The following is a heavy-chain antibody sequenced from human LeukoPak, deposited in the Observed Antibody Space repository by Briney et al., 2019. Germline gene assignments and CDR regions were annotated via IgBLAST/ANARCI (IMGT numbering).Heavy chain of an antibody. CDR3: ARAPIYVVVVPAATTQTYYYYMDV. V-gene: IGHV4-59*01. Sequence: SETLSLTCTVSGGSISSYYWSWIRQPPGKGLEWIGYIYYSGSTNYNPSLKSRVTISVDTSKNQFSLKLSSVTAADTAVYYCARAPIYVVVVPAATTQTYYYYMDVWGKGTTVTVSS. J-gene: IGHJ6*03. CDR1: GGSISSYY. D-gene: IGHD2-2*01. CDR2: IYYSGST.